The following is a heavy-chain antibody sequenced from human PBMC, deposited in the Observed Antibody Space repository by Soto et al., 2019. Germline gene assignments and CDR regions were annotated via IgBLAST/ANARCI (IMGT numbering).Heavy chain of an antibody. CDR2: ISVSGGST. Sequence: GGSLRLSCAASGFTFSSYAMGWVRQAPGKGLEWVSAISVSGGSTYYADSVKGRFTISRDNSKNTLYLQMNSLRAEDTAVYYCAKSNWNYMGYYYYGMDVWGQGTTVTVSS. D-gene: IGHD1-7*01. CDR3: AKSNWNYMGYYYYGMDV. CDR1: GFTFSSYA. J-gene: IGHJ6*02. V-gene: IGHV3-23*01.